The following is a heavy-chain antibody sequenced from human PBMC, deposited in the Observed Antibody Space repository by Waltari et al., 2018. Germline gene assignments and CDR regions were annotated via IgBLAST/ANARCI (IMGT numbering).Heavy chain of an antibody. CDR3: ATYSASRGFNY. J-gene: IGHJ4*02. V-gene: IGHV3-30*02. CDR2: IRSNGSNI. Sequence: QVQLVESGGGVVQPGESLRLSCAASGFTFRPSGLPWVRQTPGKGLEWVAYIRSNGSNINYADSVKGRFTISRDNSKNTLYLQMNSLRAEDTAVYYCATYSASRGFNYWGQGTLVTVSS. D-gene: IGHD6-13*01. CDR1: GFTFRPSG.